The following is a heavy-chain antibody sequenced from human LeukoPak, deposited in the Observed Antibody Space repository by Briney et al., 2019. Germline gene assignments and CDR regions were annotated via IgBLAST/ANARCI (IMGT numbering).Heavy chain of an antibody. Sequence: SETLSLTCAVYGGSFSGYYWSWIRQPPGKGLEWIGEINHSGSTNYNPSLKSRVTISVDTSKNQFSLKLSSVTAADTAVYYCARGPDSSGYYYFDFWGQGTLVTVSS. CDR3: ARGPDSSGYYYFDF. D-gene: IGHD3-22*01. CDR1: GGSFSGYY. J-gene: IGHJ4*02. V-gene: IGHV4-34*01. CDR2: INHSGST.